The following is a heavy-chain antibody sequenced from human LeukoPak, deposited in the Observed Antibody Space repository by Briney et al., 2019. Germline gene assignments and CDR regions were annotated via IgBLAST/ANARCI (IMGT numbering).Heavy chain of an antibody. CDR1: GYTLTELS. CDR2: FDPEDGET. J-gene: IGHJ3*02. CDR3: ATCTKYYYDSSGDHDAFDI. V-gene: IGHV1-24*01. D-gene: IGHD3-22*01. Sequence: ASVKVSCKVSGYTLTELSMHWVRQAPGKGLEWMGGFDPEDGETICAQKFQGRVTMTEDTSTDTAYMELSSLRSEDTAVYYCATCTKYYYDSSGDHDAFDIWGQGTMVTVSS.